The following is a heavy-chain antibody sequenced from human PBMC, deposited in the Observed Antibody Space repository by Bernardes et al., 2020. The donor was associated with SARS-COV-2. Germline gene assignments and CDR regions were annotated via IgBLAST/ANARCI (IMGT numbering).Heavy chain of an antibody. V-gene: IGHV3-33*01. J-gene: IGHJ3*01. CDR2: IWHDGTNK. CDR3: ARDFRGDTFDL. Sequence: SLRLSCAASGFSFSNYDMHWVRQAPGKGLEWVAVIWHDGTNKYYADSVQGRFIVSRDNSKKTLYLQMNSLRAEDTAVYYCARDFRGDTFDLWGQGTMVTVSS. D-gene: IGHD5-18*01. CDR1: GFSFSNYD.